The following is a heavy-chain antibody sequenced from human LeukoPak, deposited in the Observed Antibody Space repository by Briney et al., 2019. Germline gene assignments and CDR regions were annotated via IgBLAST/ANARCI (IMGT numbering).Heavy chain of an antibody. J-gene: IGHJ4*02. CDR1: GFTFSSYA. CDR3: AKGVVGPPRPSIFYDSSGPPDYFDY. CDR2: ISGSGGST. V-gene: IGHV3-23*01. Sequence: PGGSLRLSCAASGFTFSSYAMSWVRQAPGKGLEWVSAISGSGGSTYYADSVKGRFTISRDNSKNTLYLQMNSLRAEDTAVYYCAKGVVGPPRPSIFYDSSGPPDYFDYWGQGTLVTVSS. D-gene: IGHD3-22*01.